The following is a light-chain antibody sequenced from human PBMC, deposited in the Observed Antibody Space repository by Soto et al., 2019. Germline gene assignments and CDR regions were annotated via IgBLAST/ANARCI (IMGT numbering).Light chain of an antibody. CDR2: LGS. J-gene: IGKJ1*01. CDR1: QSLLHSNGYNY. Sequence: DIVMTQSPLSLPVTPGEPASISCRSSQSLLHSNGYNYLDWYLQKPGQSPQLLIYLGSDRASGVPDRFSGSGSGTDVTLKISSVEAEDVGVYYCMQALQSPWTFGQGTKVEI. CDR3: MQALQSPWT. V-gene: IGKV2-28*01.